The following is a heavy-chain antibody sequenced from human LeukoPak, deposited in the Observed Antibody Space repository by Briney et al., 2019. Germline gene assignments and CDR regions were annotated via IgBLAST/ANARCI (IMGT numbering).Heavy chain of an antibody. Sequence: ASVKVSCKVSGYTLTELSTHWVRQAPGKGLEWMGGFDPEDGETIYAQKFQGRVTMTEDTSTDTAYMELSSLRSEDTAVYYCATDQYYYDSSGYYIWGQGTLVTVSS. CDR2: FDPEDGET. CDR3: ATDQYYYDSSGYYI. J-gene: IGHJ4*02. D-gene: IGHD3-22*01. CDR1: GYTLTELS. V-gene: IGHV1-24*01.